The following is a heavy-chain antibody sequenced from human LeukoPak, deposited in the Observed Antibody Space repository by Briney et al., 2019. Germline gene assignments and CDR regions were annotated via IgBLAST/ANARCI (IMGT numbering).Heavy chain of an antibody. CDR1: GYSISSGYY. CDR2: IYHSGST. CDR3: ARQACSGGSCYYHHYYYMDV. V-gene: IGHV4-38-2*01. J-gene: IGHJ6*03. D-gene: IGHD2-15*01. Sequence: SETLSLTXAVSGYSISSGYYWGWIRQPPGKGLEWIGSIYHSGSTYYNPSLKSRVTISVDTSKNQFSLKLSSVTAADTAVYYCARQACSGGSCYYHHYYYMDVWGKGTTVTVSS.